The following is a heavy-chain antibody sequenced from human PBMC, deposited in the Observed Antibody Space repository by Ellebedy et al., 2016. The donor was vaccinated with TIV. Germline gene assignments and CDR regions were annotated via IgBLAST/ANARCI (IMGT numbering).Heavy chain of an antibody. V-gene: IGHV3-53*01. CDR1: GFSVSSNY. CDR2: IYSGGRT. CDR3: ARDHPIRVAAAGYDAFDI. D-gene: IGHD6-25*01. Sequence: GESLKISCAASGFSVSSNYMSSVRQAPGKGLEWVSAIYSGGRTYYADSVRGRFTNSRDNSKNTLYLQMNSLRAEDTAVYYCARDHPIRVAAAGYDAFDIWGQGTMVTVSS. J-gene: IGHJ3*02.